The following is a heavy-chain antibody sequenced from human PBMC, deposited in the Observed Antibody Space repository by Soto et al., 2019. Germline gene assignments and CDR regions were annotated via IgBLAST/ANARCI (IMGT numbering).Heavy chain of an antibody. D-gene: IGHD4-17*01. Sequence: GGSLRLSCAASGFTFSSYDMHWVRQATGKGLEWVSAIGTAGDTYYPGSVKGRFTISRENAKNSLYLQMNSLRAGDTAVYYCARAGKDYGDYFDYWGQGTLVTVSS. CDR2: IGTAGDT. J-gene: IGHJ4*02. CDR3: ARAGKDYGDYFDY. CDR1: GFTFSSYD. V-gene: IGHV3-13*01.